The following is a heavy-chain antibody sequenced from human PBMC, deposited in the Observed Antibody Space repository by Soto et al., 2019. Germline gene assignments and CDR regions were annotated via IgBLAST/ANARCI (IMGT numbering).Heavy chain of an antibody. Sequence: GGSLRLSCAASGFAFSSYVLHWVRRAPGKGPEWVSAIGTGGDTYYADSVKGRFTISRDNAKNSLYLQMNSLRAEDTAVYYCASSIAARRDKNWFDPWGQGTLVTVSS. CDR2: IGTGGDT. CDR3: ASSIAARRDKNWFDP. J-gene: IGHJ5*02. CDR1: GFAFSSYV. D-gene: IGHD6-6*01. V-gene: IGHV3-13*01.